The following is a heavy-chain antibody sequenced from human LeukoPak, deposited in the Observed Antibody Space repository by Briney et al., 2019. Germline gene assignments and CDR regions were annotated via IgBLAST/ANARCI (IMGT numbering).Heavy chain of an antibody. CDR1: GFTFSGSA. CDR3: TRASGTYNWFDP. CDR2: IDKKDKGYATAT. D-gene: IGHD1-26*01. Sequence: GGSLRVSCAASGFTFSGSAIHWVRQSSGKGLEWVGQIDKKDKGYATATAYAASVKGRFTISRDDSINTAYLQMKSLKTEDTALYYCTRASGTYNWFDPWGQGTLVTVSS. J-gene: IGHJ5*02. V-gene: IGHV3-73*01.